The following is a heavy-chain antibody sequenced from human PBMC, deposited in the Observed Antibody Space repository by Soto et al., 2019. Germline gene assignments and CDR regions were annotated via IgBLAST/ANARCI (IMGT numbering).Heavy chain of an antibody. CDR3: ATSYDFWSGPDY. Sequence: ASVKVSCKASGYTFTDFCMHWVRLAPGKGLEWMAGFDPEDRKTVYAQQFQGRVTMTEDTSADTAYMELSSLRPEDTAIYYCATSYDFWSGPDYWGQGTLVTVSS. CDR2: FDPEDRKT. CDR1: GYTFTDFC. J-gene: IGHJ4*02. V-gene: IGHV1-24*01. D-gene: IGHD3-3*01.